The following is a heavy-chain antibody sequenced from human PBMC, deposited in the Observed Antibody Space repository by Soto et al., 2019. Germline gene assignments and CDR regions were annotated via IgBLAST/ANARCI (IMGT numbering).Heavy chain of an antibody. CDR1: GYTFTSYA. CDR3: ARGEGIVLMVYAIPFDY. CDR2: INAGNGNT. V-gene: IGHV1-3*01. D-gene: IGHD2-8*01. J-gene: IGHJ4*02. Sequence: ASVKVSCKASGYTFTSYAMHWVRQAPGQRLEWMGWINAGNGNTKYSQKFQGRVTITRDTSASTAYMELSSLRSEDTAVYYCARGEGIVLMVYAIPFDYWGQGTLVTVSS.